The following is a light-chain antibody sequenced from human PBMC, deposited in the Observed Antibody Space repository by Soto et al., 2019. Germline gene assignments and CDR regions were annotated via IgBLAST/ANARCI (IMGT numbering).Light chain of an antibody. V-gene: IGKV1-5*03. Sequence: IEMTQSPASLSGSLGDIVTITCRASQTISSWLAWYQQKPGKAPKLLIYKASTLKSGVPSRFSGSGSGTEFTLTISSLQPDDFATYYCQHYNSYSEAFGQGTKVDIK. CDR1: QTISSW. CDR2: KAS. CDR3: QHYNSYSEA. J-gene: IGKJ1*01.